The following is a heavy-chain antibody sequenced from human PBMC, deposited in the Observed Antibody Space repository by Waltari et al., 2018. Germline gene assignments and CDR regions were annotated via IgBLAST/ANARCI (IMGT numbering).Heavy chain of an antibody. CDR2: IYDSWTT. J-gene: IGHJ6*03. Sequence: QVLLQQSGPGLVTSSETLSVTCTVSGGSLSGFYWSWIRQSPGKGLEWIAFIYDSWTTKYNPSLKSRVTISVDTSKNRFTLKLGSATAADTALYYCARGTPSFYHYMDVWGKGTTVIVSS. CDR1: GGSLSGFY. CDR3: ARGTPSFYHYMDV. V-gene: IGHV4-59*01.